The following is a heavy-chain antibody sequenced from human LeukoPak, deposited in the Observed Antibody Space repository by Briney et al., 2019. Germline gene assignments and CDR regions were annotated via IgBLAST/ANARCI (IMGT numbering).Heavy chain of an antibody. J-gene: IGHJ4*02. Sequence: PSETLSLTCAVYGGSFSGYYWSWIRQPPGKGLEWIGEINHSGSTNYNPSLKSRVTISVDTSKNQFSLKLSSVTAADTAVYYCARGRSTMIGGYWGQGTLVTVSS. CDR1: GGSFSGYY. CDR3: ARGRSTMIGGY. CDR2: INHSGST. D-gene: IGHD3-22*01. V-gene: IGHV4-34*01.